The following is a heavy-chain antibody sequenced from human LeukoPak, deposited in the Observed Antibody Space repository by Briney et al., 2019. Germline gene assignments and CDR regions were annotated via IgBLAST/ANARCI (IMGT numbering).Heavy chain of an antibody. D-gene: IGHD2-2*01. CDR1: GYTFTSYD. J-gene: IGHJ4*02. CDR3: ARAPDPLGYCSSTSCYEPDY. V-gene: IGHV1-8*01. CDR2: VNPNSGNT. Sequence: VASVKVSCKASGYTFTSYDINWVRQATGQGLEWMGWVNPNSGNTGYAQKFQGRVTMTRNTSISTAYMELSSLRSEDTAVYYCARAPDPLGYCSSTSCYEPDYWGQGTLVTVSS.